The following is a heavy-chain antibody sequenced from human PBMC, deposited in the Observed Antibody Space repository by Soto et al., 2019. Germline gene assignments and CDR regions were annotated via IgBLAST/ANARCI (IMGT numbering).Heavy chain of an antibody. CDR3: ARGRYGDY. J-gene: IGHJ4*02. Sequence: QAHLVQSGAEVKKPGASVKVSCKGSGYTFTSYGITWVRQAPGQGLEWMGWISAHNGNTDYAQKLQGRVTVTRDTSTSTAYMELRSLRSDDRAVYYCARGRYGDYWGQGALVNVSS. CDR2: ISAHNGNT. D-gene: IGHD1-1*01. V-gene: IGHV1-18*01. CDR1: GYTFTSYG.